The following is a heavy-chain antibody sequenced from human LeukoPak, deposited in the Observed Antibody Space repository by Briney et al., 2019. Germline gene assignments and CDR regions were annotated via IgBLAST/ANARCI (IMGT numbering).Heavy chain of an antibody. CDR3: ASRYSSLTYYFDY. Sequence: SETLSLTCAVSGGSISSSNWWSWVRQPPGKGLEWIGEIYHSGSTNYNPSLKSRVTISVDKSKNQFSLKLSSVTAADTAVYYCASRYSSLTYYFDYWGQGTLVTVSS. V-gene: IGHV4-4*02. CDR1: GGSISSSNW. CDR2: IYHSGST. J-gene: IGHJ4*02. D-gene: IGHD6-19*01.